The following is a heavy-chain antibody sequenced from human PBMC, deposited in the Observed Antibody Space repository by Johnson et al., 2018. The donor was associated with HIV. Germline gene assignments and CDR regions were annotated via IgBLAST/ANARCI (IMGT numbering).Heavy chain of an antibody. CDR1: GFTFSSYG. CDR3: ARGGYSGYDAFDI. Sequence: QVQLVESGGGVVQPGRSLRLSCAASGFTFSSYGMHWVRQAPGKGLEWVAVISYDGSNKYYADSVKGRFTISRDNSKNTLYLQMNSLRAEDTAVYYCARGGYSGYDAFDIWGQGTMVTVSS. CDR2: ISYDGSNK. D-gene: IGHD5-12*01. V-gene: IGHV3-30*03. J-gene: IGHJ3*02.